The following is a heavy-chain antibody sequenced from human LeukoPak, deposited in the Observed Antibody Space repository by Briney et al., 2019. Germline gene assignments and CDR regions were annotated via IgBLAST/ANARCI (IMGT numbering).Heavy chain of an antibody. V-gene: IGHV1-2*02. D-gene: IGHD6-19*01. CDR3: ARSYSSGLMGY. CDR2: INPNSGGT. Sequence: ASVNVSCKSSGYTFTCYYMHWVRHAPGPGLEWMGWINPNSGGTNYAQEYPGRVTMTRDTSISTAYMELSRLRSDDTAVYYCARSYSSGLMGYWGQGTLVTVSS. CDR1: GYTFTCYY. J-gene: IGHJ4*02.